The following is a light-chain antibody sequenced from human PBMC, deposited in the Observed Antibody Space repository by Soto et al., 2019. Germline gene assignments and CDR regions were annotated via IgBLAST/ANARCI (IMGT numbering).Light chain of an antibody. Sequence: AIRMTQSPSSFSASTGDRVTITCRASQGISSYLAWYQQKPEKAPKLLIYAAATLHNGVPSRFSGSGSVTDFTLTISCLQSEDFATYYCQQYYSYPARFGQGTRLEIK. CDR1: QGISSY. CDR2: AAA. V-gene: IGKV1-8*01. CDR3: QQYYSYPAR. J-gene: IGKJ5*01.